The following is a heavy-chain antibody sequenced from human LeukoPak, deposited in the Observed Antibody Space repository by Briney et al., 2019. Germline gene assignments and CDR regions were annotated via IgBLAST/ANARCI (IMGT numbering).Heavy chain of an antibody. CDR1: GFPFSSYA. J-gene: IGHJ6*03. Sequence: GGSLRLPCAASGFPFSSYAMSWVRQAPGKGREWVSAISGSGGSTYYADSVKGRFTISRDNSKNTLYLQIDGLRAEDTAVYYCAKCSCDLFYCYYYMDVWGKGTTVTVSS. CDR2: ISGSGGST. D-gene: IGHD6-13*01. CDR3: AKCSCDLFYCYYYMDV. V-gene: IGHV3-23*01.